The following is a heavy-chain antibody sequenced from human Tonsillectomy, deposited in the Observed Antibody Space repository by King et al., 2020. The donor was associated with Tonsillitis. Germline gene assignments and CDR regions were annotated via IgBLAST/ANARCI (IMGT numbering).Heavy chain of an antibody. CDR1: GGSISGDNY. Sequence: VQLQESGPGLVKPSQTLSLTCTVSGGSISGDNYWSWIRQHPGKGLEWIGYIYFSGNTYYNPSLKSRLTISLDTSKNQFSLRLNSVTAADTAVYYGVRYEGGVFDPWGQGTLVTVSS. CDR2: IYFSGNT. CDR3: VRYEGGVFDP. D-gene: IGHD2-15*01. J-gene: IGHJ5*02. V-gene: IGHV4-31*03.